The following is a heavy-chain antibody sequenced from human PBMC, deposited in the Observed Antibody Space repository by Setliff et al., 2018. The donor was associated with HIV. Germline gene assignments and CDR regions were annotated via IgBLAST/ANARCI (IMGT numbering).Heavy chain of an antibody. Sequence: ASVKVSCKASGYTFTSYGISWVRQAPGQGLEWMGWISAYNGNTNYAQKLQGRVTMTTDTSTSTAYMELRSLRSDDTAVYYRAREPPIRIAAAGTRRDYYYYGMDVWGQGTTVTVSS. J-gene: IGHJ6*02. CDR2: ISAYNGNT. V-gene: IGHV1-18*01. CDR1: GYTFTSYG. CDR3: AREPPIRIAAAGTRRDYYYYGMDV. D-gene: IGHD6-13*01.